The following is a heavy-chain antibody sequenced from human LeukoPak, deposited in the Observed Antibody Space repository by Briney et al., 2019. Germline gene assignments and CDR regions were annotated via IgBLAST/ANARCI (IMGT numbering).Heavy chain of an antibody. V-gene: IGHV1-69*13. Sequence: GASVKVSCKASGGTFSSYAISWVRQAPGQGLEWMGGIISIFGTANYAQKFQGRVTITADESTSTAYMELSSLRSEDTAVYYCASLIQYATPGYYFDYWGQGTLVTVSS. CDR2: IISIFGTA. CDR1: GGTFSSYA. J-gene: IGHJ4*02. CDR3: ASLIQYATPGYYFDY.